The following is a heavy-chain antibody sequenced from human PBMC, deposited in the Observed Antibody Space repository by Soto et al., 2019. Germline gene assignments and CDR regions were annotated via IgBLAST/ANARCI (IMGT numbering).Heavy chain of an antibody. V-gene: IGHV3-33*01. CDR1: GFTFSSYG. Sequence: QVQLVESGGGVVQPGRSLRLSCAASGFTFSSYGMHWVRQAPGKGLEWVAVIWDDGSNKYYADSVKGRFTISRDNSKNTLYLQMNSLRAEDTAVYYCARESTLHFDYWGQGTLVTVSS. J-gene: IGHJ4*02. CDR3: ARESTLHFDY. CDR2: IWDDGSNK.